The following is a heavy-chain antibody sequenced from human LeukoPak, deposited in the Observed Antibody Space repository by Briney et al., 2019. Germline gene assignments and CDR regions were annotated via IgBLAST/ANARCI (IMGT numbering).Heavy chain of an antibody. D-gene: IGHD3-22*01. CDR3: ARDRGASGNYDSRRYYFDY. V-gene: IGHV1-69*13. J-gene: IGHJ4*02. CDR1: GGTFSSYA. CDR2: IIPIFGTA. Sequence: SVKVSCKASGGTFSSYAISWVRQAPGQGLEWMGGIIPIFGTANYAQKFQGRVTITADESTSTAYMELGSLRSEDTAVYYCARDRGASGNYDSRRYYFDYWGQGTLVTVSS.